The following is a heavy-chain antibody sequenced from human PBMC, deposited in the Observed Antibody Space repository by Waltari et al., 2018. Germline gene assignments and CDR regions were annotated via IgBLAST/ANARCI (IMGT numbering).Heavy chain of an antibody. CDR3: ARGEAAAGWNYYYYGMDV. Sequence: QVQLVQSGAEVKKPGSSVKVSCKASGGTFSSYAISWVRQAPGQGLEWMGGIIPSFGTANYAQKFQGRVTITADESTSTAYMELSSLRSEDTAVYYCARGEAAAGWNYYYYGMDVWGQGTTVTVSS. J-gene: IGHJ6*02. CDR1: GGTFSSYA. V-gene: IGHV1-69*01. D-gene: IGHD6-13*01. CDR2: IIPSFGTA.